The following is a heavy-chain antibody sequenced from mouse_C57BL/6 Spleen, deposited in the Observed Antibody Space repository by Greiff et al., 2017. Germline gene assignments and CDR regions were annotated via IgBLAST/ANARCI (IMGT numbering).Heavy chain of an antibody. Sequence: VQLQQSGAELMKPGASVKLSCKATGYTFTGYWIEWVKQRPGHGLEWIGEILPGSGSTNYNEKCKGKATFTADTSSNTAYMQLSSLTTEDSAIYYCARYGVTTVVATDFDYWGQGTTLTVSS. J-gene: IGHJ2*01. CDR1: GYTFTGYW. CDR3: ARYGVTTVVATDFDY. D-gene: IGHD1-1*01. CDR2: ILPGSGST. V-gene: IGHV1-9*01.